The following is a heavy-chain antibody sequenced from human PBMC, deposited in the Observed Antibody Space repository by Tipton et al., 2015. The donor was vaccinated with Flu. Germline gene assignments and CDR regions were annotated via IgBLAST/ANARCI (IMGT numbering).Heavy chain of an antibody. V-gene: IGHV4-59*12. Sequence: GEALSSFYWNWIRQPPGKGLEWIGYIFYTGDTSYNPSLKSRVTISTETSKNQFSLKLTSVTAADTAVYYCARGGGSPSYWGQGTLVTVSS. CDR1: GEALSSFY. CDR2: IFYTGDT. D-gene: IGHD2-15*01. CDR3: ARGGGSPSY. J-gene: IGHJ4*02.